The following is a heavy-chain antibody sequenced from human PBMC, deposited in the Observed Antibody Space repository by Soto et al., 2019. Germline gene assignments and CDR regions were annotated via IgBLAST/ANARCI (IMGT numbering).Heavy chain of an antibody. CDR2: IDYSGST. Sequence: TSETLSLTCTVSGGSISSGGYYWSWMRQHPGKGREWIVYIDYSGSTYYNPSLESRVTISVDTSKNQFSLKLSSVTAAETAVYYCARDCADSCGSSCPLDLWGQGAPVTVSS. J-gene: IGHJ6*02. CDR3: ARDCADSCGSSCPLDL. CDR1: GGSISSGGYY. V-gene: IGHV4-31*03. D-gene: IGHD2-2*01.